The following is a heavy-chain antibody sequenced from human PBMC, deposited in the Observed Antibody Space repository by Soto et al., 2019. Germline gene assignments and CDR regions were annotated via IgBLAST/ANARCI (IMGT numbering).Heavy chain of an antibody. J-gene: IGHJ4*02. CDR1: GYTFTGYY. CDR3: TRDGVVVVTAIIY. Sequence: ASVKVSCKASGYTFTGYYMHWVRQAPGQGLEWMGWINPNSGGTNYAQKFQGWVTMTRDTSISTAYLQMNSLKTEDTAVYYCTRDGVVVVTAIIYWGQGTLVTVSS. CDR2: INPNSGGT. V-gene: IGHV1-2*04. D-gene: IGHD2-21*02.